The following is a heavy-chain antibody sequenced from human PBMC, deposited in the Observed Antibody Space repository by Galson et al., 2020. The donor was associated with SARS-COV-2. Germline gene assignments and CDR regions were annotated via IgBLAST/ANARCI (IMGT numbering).Heavy chain of an antibody. J-gene: IGHJ5*02. D-gene: IGHD5-18*01. CDR2: IWHDGSNN. Sequence: GGSLRLSCAASGFTFSYYGMHWVRQAPGKGLEWVAVIWHDGSNNYYADSVKGRFTISRDNSKNTLYLQMNSLRAEDTAVYYCAKDEGYGYWYWFDPWGQGTLVTVSS. CDR3: AKDEGYGYWYWFDP. V-gene: IGHV3-33*06. CDR1: GFTFSYYG.